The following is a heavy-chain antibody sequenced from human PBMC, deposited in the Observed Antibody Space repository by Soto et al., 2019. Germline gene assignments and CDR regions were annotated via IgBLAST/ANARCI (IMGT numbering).Heavy chain of an antibody. D-gene: IGHD6-13*01. CDR3: ARVSLRQQLATYFDY. Sequence: QVQLVQSGAEVKKPGASVKVSCKASGYTFTSFGISWVRQAPGQGLEWMGWISAYNGNTNYAQKLQGRVTMTTDTSTSTAYMELRSLRSDDTAVYYCARVSLRQQLATYFDYWGQGTLVTVSS. CDR1: GYTFTSFG. J-gene: IGHJ4*02. V-gene: IGHV1-18*04. CDR2: ISAYNGNT.